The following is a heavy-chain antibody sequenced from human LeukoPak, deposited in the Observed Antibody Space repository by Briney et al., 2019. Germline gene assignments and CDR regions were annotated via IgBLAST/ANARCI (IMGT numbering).Heavy chain of an antibody. D-gene: IGHD3-10*01. CDR2: IYYSGST. CDR3: ARELDRVRGVFDY. V-gene: IGHV4-31*03. CDR1: GGSISSGGYY. J-gene: IGHJ4*02. Sequence: SETLSLTCTVSGGSISSGGYYWSWLRQHPGKGLEWIGYIYYSGSTYYNPSLKSRVTISVDTSKHQFSLKLSSVTAADTAVYYCARELDRVRGVFDYWGQGALVTVSS.